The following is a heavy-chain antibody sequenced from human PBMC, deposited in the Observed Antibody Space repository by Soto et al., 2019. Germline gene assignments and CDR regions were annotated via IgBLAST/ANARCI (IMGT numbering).Heavy chain of an antibody. V-gene: IGHV1-18*01. Sequence: QVQLVQSGGEVKKPGASVKVSCKASGYTFTSYGVSWVRQAPGQGLEWMGWISVFKGTTNYAQKFQSRVTMTTDTSTRTAQMELRSLRADDTAVYYCAREGSTIRNYDYYYYGMDVWGQGTTVTVSS. CDR1: GYTFTSYG. J-gene: IGHJ6*02. D-gene: IGHD5-12*01. CDR3: AREGSTIRNYDYYYYGMDV. CDR2: ISVFKGTT.